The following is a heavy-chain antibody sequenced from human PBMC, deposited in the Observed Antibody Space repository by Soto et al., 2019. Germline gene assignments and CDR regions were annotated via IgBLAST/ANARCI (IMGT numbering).Heavy chain of an antibody. V-gene: IGHV4-4*02. CDR3: ASVLGRDGLDV. Sequence: SLTRAVSGGSVNNNNWWSWVRQPPGKGLEWIGEIYHSGSTNYNPSLKSRVTISVDKSKNHLSLKLTSVTAADTAIYYCASVLGRDGLDVWGQGTTVTVSS. CDR1: GGSVNNNNW. CDR2: IYHSGST. D-gene: IGHD3-10*02. J-gene: IGHJ6*02.